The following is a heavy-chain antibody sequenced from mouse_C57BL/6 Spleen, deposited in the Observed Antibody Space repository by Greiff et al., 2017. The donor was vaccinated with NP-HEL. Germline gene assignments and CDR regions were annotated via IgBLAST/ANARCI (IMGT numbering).Heavy chain of an antibody. CDR2: IDPEDGET. J-gene: IGHJ2*01. V-gene: IGHV14-2*01. D-gene: IGHD1-1*01. CDR1: GFNIKDYY. CDR3: AEDYGSSGTYYCDY. Sequence: EVKLMESGAELVKPGASVKLSCTASGFNIKDYYMHWVKQRTEQGLEWIGRIDPEDGETKYAPKFQGKATITADTSSNTAYLQLSSLTSEDTAVYYCAEDYGSSGTYYCDYWGQGTTLTVSS.